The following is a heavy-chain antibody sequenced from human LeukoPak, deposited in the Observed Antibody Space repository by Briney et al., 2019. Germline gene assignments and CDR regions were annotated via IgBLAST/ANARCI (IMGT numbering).Heavy chain of an antibody. CDR3: ARGQRVTPLDY. J-gene: IGHJ4*02. D-gene: IGHD4-23*01. CDR1: GGSISSYY. CDR2: IYYSGST. Sequence: RSDTLSLTCTVSGGSISSYYWGWIRQPPGRGVEWIGYIYYSGSTNYNPSLKSRVTISVDTSKNQFSLKRSSVTAADTAVYYCARGQRVTPLDYWGQGTLVTVSS. V-gene: IGHV4-59*08.